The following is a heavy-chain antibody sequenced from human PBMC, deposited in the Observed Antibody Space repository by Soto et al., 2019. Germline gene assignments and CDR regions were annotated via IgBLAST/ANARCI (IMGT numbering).Heavy chain of an antibody. CDR2: ISSSSTI. Sequence: EVQLVESGGGLVQPGGSLRLSCAASGFTFSSYSMNWVRQAPGKGLEWVSYISSSSTIYYADSVKGRFTISSDNAKNSLYLQMNSLRDEDTAVYYCARAVLYAIAFDYWGQGTLVTVSS. D-gene: IGHD3-9*01. CDR3: ARAVLYAIAFDY. J-gene: IGHJ4*02. V-gene: IGHV3-48*02. CDR1: GFTFSSYS.